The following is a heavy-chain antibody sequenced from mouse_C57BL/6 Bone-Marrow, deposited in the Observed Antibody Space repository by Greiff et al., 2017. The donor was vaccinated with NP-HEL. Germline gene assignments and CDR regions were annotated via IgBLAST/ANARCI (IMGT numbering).Heavy chain of an antibody. CDR2: IRSKSNNYAT. CDR3: VRRGFAY. J-gene: IGHJ3*01. Sequence: DVQLQESGGGLVQPKGSLKLSCAASGFSFNTYAMNWVRQAPGKGLEWVARIRSKSNNYATYYADSVKDRFTISRDDSESMLYLQMNNLKTEDTAMYYCVRRGFAYGGQGTLVTVSA. CDR1: GFSFNTYA. V-gene: IGHV10-1*01.